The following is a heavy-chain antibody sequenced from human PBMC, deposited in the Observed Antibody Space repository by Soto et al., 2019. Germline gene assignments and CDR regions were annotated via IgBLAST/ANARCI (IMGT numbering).Heavy chain of an antibody. Sequence: SVKVSCKASGGTFSSYAISWVGQAPGQGLEWMGGIIPIFGTANYAQKFQGRVTITADESTSTAYMELSSLRSEDTAVYYCARAGGLGELSLIDYWGQGTLVTVSS. CDR2: IIPIFGTA. CDR1: GGTFSSYA. CDR3: ARAGGLGELSLIDY. D-gene: IGHD3-16*02. V-gene: IGHV1-69*13. J-gene: IGHJ4*02.